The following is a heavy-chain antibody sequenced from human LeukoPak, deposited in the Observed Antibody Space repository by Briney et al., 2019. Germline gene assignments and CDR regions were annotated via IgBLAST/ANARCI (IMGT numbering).Heavy chain of an antibody. CDR1: GFTVSSNY. CDR3: AREGINYYDSSGSLVFDY. D-gene: IGHD3-22*01. J-gene: IGHJ4*02. V-gene: IGHV3-66*01. Sequence: GGSLRLSCAASGFTVSSNYMSWVRQAPGKGLEWVSVIYSGGSTYYADSVKGRFTISRDNSKNTLYLQMNSLRAEDTAVYYCAREGINYYDSSGSLVFDYWGQGTLVTVSS. CDR2: IYSGGST.